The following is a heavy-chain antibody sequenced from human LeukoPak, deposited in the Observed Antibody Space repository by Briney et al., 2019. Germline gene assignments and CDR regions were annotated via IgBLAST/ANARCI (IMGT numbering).Heavy chain of an antibody. CDR2: ISSSGSII. CDR3: ARDSIRQQLYYFDY. V-gene: IGHV3-48*03. D-gene: IGHD6-13*01. Sequence: GGSLRLSCAASGFTFSSYEMNWVRQAPGKGLEFISYISSSGSIIYYADSVKSRFTISRDNAKNSLYLQMDSLRADDTAVFFCARDSIRQQLYYFDYWGRGTLVTVSS. CDR1: GFTFSSYE. J-gene: IGHJ4*02.